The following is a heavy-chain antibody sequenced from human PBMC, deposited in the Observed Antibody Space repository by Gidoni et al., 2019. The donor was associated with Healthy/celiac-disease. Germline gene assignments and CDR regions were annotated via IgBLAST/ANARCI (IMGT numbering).Heavy chain of an antibody. CDR3: AKDIGYYDSSDYYYGMDV. J-gene: IGHJ6*02. CDR2: ISWNSGSI. D-gene: IGHD3-22*01. CDR1: GFPFDDYA. Sequence: EVQLVESGGGLVQPGRSLRLSCAASGFPFDDYAMHWVRQAPGKGLEWVSGISWNSGSIGYADSVKGRFTISRDNAKNSLYLQMNSLRAEDTALYYCAKDIGYYDSSDYYYGMDVWGQGTTVTVSS. V-gene: IGHV3-9*01.